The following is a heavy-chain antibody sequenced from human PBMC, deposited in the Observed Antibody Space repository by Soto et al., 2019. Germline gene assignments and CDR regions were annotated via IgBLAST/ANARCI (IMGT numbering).Heavy chain of an antibody. CDR3: ARVRLQLEWLFGWFDP. J-gene: IGHJ5*02. CDR1: GGTFSSYA. D-gene: IGHD3-3*01. CDR2: IIPIFGTA. Sequence: QVQLVQSGAEVKKPGSSVKVSYKASGGTFSSYAISWVRQAPGQGLEWMGGIIPIFGTANYAQKFQGRVTITADESPSRAYMELSSMRSEDTAVYYCARVRLQLEWLFGWFDPWGQGTLVTVSS. V-gene: IGHV1-69*01.